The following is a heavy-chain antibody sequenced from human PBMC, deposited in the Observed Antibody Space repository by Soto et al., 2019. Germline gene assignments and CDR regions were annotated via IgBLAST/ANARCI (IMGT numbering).Heavy chain of an antibody. Sequence: QVQLVQSGDEVQRPGSSVKVSCKASGGFSSYAISWVRQAPGQGLEWVGGINPVFATPHYVQKFQGRVTITADEFTSTAYMELTGLTSDDTAVYFCAREGRHFDYWGQGTLVTVSS. J-gene: IGHJ4*02. V-gene: IGHV1-69*01. CDR2: INPVFATP. CDR3: AREGRHFDY. CDR1: GGFSSYA.